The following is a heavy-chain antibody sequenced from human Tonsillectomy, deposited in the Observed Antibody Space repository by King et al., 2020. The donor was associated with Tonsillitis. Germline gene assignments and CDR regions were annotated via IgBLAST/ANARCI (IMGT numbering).Heavy chain of an antibody. CDR3: ARRGSGTTVTSDAFDI. CDR1: GYSFTSYW. D-gene: IGHD4-17*01. CDR2: IYPGDSDT. Sequence: VQLVESGAEVKKPGESLKISCKGSGYSFTSYWIGWVRQMPGKGLEWMGIIYPGDSDTRYSPSFQGQVTISADKSISTAYLQWSSLKASDTAMYYCARRGSGTTVTSDAFDIWGQGTMVTVSS. V-gene: IGHV5-51*01. J-gene: IGHJ3*02.